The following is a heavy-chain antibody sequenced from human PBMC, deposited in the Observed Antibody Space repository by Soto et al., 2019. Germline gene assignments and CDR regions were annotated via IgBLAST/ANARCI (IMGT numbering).Heavy chain of an antibody. D-gene: IGHD2-21*02. CDR1: GGSISSGDYY. J-gene: IGHJ5*02. V-gene: IGHV4-30-4*01. CDR3: ARRYCGGDCYYHNWFDP. CDR2: IYYSGST. Sequence: PSETLSLTCTVSGGSISSGDYYWSWIRQPPGKGLEWNGYIYYSGSTYYNPSLKSRVTISVDTSKNQFSLKLSSVTAADTAVYYCARRYCGGDCYYHNWFDPWGQGTLVTVSS.